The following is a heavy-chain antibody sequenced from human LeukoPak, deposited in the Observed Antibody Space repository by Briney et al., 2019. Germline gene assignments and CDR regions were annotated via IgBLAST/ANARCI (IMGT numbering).Heavy chain of an antibody. CDR2: VYHSGST. Sequence: PSETLSLTCAVNNGSFSDYFWSWIRQPPGKGLEWIGEVYHSGSTNYNPSLKSRVTISVDTSKNQFSLKLSSVTAADTAVYYCARARGSSWYYFDYWGQGTLVTVSS. D-gene: IGHD6-13*01. CDR1: NGSFSDYF. V-gene: IGHV4-34*01. CDR3: ARARGSSWYYFDY. J-gene: IGHJ4*02.